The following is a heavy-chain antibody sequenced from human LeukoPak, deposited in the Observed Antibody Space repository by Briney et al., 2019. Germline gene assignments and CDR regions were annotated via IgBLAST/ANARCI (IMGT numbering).Heavy chain of an antibody. CDR2: INHSGST. V-gene: IGHV4-34*01. D-gene: IGHD2-15*01. Sequence: PSETLSLTCAVYGGSFSGYYWSWIRQPPGKGLEWIGEINHSGSTNYNPSLKSRVTISVDTSKNQFSLKLSSVTAADTAVYYCARGHCSGGSCYFLEQKYNWFDPWGQGTLVTVSS. CDR1: GGSFSGYY. J-gene: IGHJ5*02. CDR3: ARGHCSGGSCYFLEQKYNWFDP.